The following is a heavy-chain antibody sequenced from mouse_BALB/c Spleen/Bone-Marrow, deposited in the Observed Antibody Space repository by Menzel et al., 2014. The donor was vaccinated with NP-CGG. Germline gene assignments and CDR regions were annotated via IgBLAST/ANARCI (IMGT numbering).Heavy chain of an antibody. D-gene: IGHD1-1*01. Sequence: EVQLQQSGTVLARPGASVKMSCKASGYTFTSYWMHWVKRRPGQGLEWIGAIYPGNSDTSYNQKFKGKAKLTAVTSTSTAYMELSSLTNEDSAVYYCTRGGGSSYVEFAYWGQGTLVTVSA. CDR1: GYTFTSYW. CDR2: IYPGNSDT. V-gene: IGHV1-5*01. CDR3: TRGGGSSYVEFAY. J-gene: IGHJ3*01.